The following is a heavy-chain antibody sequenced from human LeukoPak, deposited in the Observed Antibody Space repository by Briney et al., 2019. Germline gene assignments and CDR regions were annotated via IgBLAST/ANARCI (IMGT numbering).Heavy chain of an antibody. Sequence: GGSLRLSCAASGFTFSSYWMSWVRQAPGKGLEWVAIIKQDGSEKYYVDSVKGRFTISRDNAKNSLYLQMNSLRAEDTAVYYCARRQTAYSNYVWFDPGGQGTLVTVSS. CDR1: GFTFSSYW. J-gene: IGHJ5*02. CDR2: IKQDGSEK. D-gene: IGHD4-11*01. CDR3: ARRQTAYSNYVWFDP. V-gene: IGHV3-7*01.